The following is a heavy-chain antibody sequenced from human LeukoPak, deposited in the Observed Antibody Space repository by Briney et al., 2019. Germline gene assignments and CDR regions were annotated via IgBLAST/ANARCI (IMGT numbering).Heavy chain of an antibody. CDR1: AGSITSSGYY. V-gene: IGHV4-39*07. CDR2: IHSSGST. D-gene: IGHD3-22*01. CDR3: ARELRYDNSDSGAF. J-gene: IGHJ3*01. Sequence: PSETLSLTCTVSAGSITSSGYYWGWVRQSPGKGLEWVGSIHSSGSTYYSPSLKSRVSISVDTSENQFSLKLNSVTAADTAVYYCARELRYDNSDSGAFWGQGTVVTVSS.